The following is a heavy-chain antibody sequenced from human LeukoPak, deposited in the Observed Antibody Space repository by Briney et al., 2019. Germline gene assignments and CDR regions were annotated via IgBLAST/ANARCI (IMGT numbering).Heavy chain of an antibody. CDR2: IRYDGSNK. D-gene: IGHD5-18*01. Sequence: PGGSLRLSCAASGFTFSTYGMHWVRQAPGKGLEWVAFIRYDGSNKYYADSVKGRFTISRDNSKNTLYLQMNGLRAEDTAVYYCAKDRGYSYAYFDFRGQGTLVTVSS. V-gene: IGHV3-30*02. CDR1: GFTFSTYG. J-gene: IGHJ4*02. CDR3: AKDRGYSYAYFDF.